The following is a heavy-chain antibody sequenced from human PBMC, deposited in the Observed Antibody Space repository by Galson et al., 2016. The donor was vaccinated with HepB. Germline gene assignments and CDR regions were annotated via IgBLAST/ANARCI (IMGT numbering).Heavy chain of an antibody. CDR2: IFSTDEK. V-gene: IGHV2-26*01. Sequence: PALVKPTQTLTLTCNVSGFSLTNPRMGVSWIRQPPGKGLEWLAHIFSTDEKSYSTSLQSRLAISRGTSRSQVVLTMTNMDPADTGTYYCARIMKYQLSFDYGGQGALVTVSS. J-gene: IGHJ4*02. D-gene: IGHD3-16*01. CDR1: GFSLTNPRMG. CDR3: ARIMKYQLSFDY.